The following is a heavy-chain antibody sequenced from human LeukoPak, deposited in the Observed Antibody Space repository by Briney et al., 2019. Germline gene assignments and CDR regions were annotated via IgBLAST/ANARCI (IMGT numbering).Heavy chain of an antibody. CDR2: IYYSGST. Sequence: SETLSLTCTVSGGSISSYYWSWIRQPPGKGLEWIGYIYYSGSTNYNPSLKSRVTISVDTSKNQFSLKLSSVTAADTAVYYCARVGALGAFDIWGQGTMVTASS. J-gene: IGHJ3*02. V-gene: IGHV4-59*08. D-gene: IGHD7-27*01. CDR3: ARVGALGAFDI. CDR1: GGSISSYY.